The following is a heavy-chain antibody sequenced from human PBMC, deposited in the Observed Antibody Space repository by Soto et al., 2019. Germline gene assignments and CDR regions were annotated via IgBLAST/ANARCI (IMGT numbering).Heavy chain of an antibody. V-gene: IGHV3-30-3*01. J-gene: IGHJ6*02. CDR1: GFTFSSYA. CDR2: ISYDGSNK. D-gene: IGHD3-3*01. Sequence: QVQLVESGGGVVQPGRSLRLSCAASGFTFSSYAMHWVRQAPGKGLEWVAVISYDGSNKYYADSVKGRFTISRDNSKNTLYLQMNSLRAEDTAVYYGAGADKIFGVVRYYYGMDVWGQGTTVTVSS. CDR3: AGADKIFGVVRYYYGMDV.